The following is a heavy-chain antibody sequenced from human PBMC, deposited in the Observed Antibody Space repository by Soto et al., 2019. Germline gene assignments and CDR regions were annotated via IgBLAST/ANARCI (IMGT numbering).Heavy chain of an antibody. D-gene: IGHD3-16*02. CDR3: AHKDTSIGIFDY. CDR1: GFSLSTSGVG. J-gene: IGHJ4*01. V-gene: IGHV2-5*02. Sequence: SGPTLVNPTQTLRLTCTFYGFSLSTSGVGVGWIRQPPGKALEWLALVYWDDEKYYSASLKSRLSITKDTSKNEVVLTMTNMDPVDTATYYCAHKDTSIGIFDYWGHGILVTVS. CDR2: VYWDDEK.